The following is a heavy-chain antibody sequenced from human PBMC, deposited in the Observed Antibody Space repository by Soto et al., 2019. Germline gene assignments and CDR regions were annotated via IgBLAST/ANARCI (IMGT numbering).Heavy chain of an antibody. Sequence: SETLSLTCTVSGGSISSSSYYWGWIRQPPGKGLEWIGSIYYSGSTYYNPSLKSRVTISVDTSKNQFSLKLSSVTAADTAVYYCASVHYDYVWGSYRQPHANWFDPWGQGTLVTVSS. CDR1: GGSISSSSYY. J-gene: IGHJ5*02. CDR3: ASVHYDYVWGSYRQPHANWFDP. V-gene: IGHV4-39*01. D-gene: IGHD3-16*02. CDR2: IYYSGST.